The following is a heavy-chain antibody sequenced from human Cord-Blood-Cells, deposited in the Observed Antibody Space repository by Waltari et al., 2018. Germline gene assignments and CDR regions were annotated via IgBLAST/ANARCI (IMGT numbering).Heavy chain of an antibody. CDR3: ARSMGYDFWSGYSGDAFDI. CDR1: GYSISSGYY. J-gene: IGHJ3*02. V-gene: IGHV4-38-2*01. Sequence: QVQLQESGPGLVKPSETLSLTCAVSGYSISSGYYWGWLRQPPGKGLEWIGSIYHSGSTYYNPSLKSRVTISVDTSKNQFSLKLSSVTAADTAVYYCARSMGYDFWSGYSGDAFDIWGQGTMVTVSS. D-gene: IGHD3-3*01. CDR2: IYHSGST.